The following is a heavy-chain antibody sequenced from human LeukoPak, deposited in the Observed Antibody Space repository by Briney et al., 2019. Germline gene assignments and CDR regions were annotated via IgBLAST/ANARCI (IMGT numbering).Heavy chain of an antibody. CDR3: AKGLSGGVGRVTPGYGMDV. V-gene: IGHV3-30*02. Sequence: PGGSLRLSCAASGFTFSSYGMHWVRQAPGKGLEWVAFVRDDGGNQSHADSAKGRVTISRDNSKNTLYLQMNSLRAEDTAVYYCAKGLSGGVGRVTPGYGMDVWGQGTTVTVSS. D-gene: IGHD2-8*02. CDR1: GFTFSSYG. CDR2: VRDDGGNQ. J-gene: IGHJ6*02.